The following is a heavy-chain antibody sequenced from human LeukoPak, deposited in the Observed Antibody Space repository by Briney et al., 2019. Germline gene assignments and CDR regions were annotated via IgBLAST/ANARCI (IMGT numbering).Heavy chain of an antibody. CDR2: ISYDGSNK. CDR1: GFTFSSYG. CDR3: AKDQYSSSWSYYYYYGMDV. J-gene: IGHJ6*02. V-gene: IGHV3-30*18. D-gene: IGHD6-13*01. Sequence: PGRSLRLSCAASGFTFSSYGMHWVRQAPGKGLEWVAVISYDGSNKYYADSVKGRFTISRDNSKNTLYLQMNSLRAEDTAVYYCAKDQYSSSWSYYYYYGMDVWGQGTRSPSP.